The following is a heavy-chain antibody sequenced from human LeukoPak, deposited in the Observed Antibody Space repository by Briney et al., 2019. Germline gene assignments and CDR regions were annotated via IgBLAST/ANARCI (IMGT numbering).Heavy chain of an antibody. V-gene: IGHV1-18*04. CDR1: GYTFTSYG. CDR2: ISAYNGNT. D-gene: IGHD6-19*01. CDR3: ARVDGAVAGLWYFDL. Sequence: ASVKVSCKASGYTFTSYGISWVRQAPGQGLEWMGWISAYNGNTNYAQKLQGRVTMTTGTSTSTAYMELRSLRSDDTAVYYCARVDGAVAGLWYFDLWGRGTLVTVSS. J-gene: IGHJ2*01.